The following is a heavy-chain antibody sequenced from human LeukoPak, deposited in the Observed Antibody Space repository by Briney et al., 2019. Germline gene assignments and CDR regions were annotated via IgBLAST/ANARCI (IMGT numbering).Heavy chain of an antibody. CDR3: ARVRRKHCSGGSCYNYYYYMDV. CDR2: INHSGST. CDR1: GGSFSGYY. V-gene: IGHV4-34*01. J-gene: IGHJ6*03. Sequence: PSETLSLTCAVYGGSFSGYYWSWIRQPPGKGLEWIGEINHSGSTNYNPSLKSRVTISVDTSKNQFSLKLSSVTAADTAVYYCARVRRKHCSGGSCYNYYYYMDVWGKGTTVTVSS. D-gene: IGHD2-15*01.